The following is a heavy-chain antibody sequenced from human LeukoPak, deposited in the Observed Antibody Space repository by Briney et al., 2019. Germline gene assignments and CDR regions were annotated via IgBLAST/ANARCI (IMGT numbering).Heavy chain of an antibody. CDR2: ISYDGSNK. J-gene: IGHJ4*02. CDR1: GFTFSSYG. Sequence: GGSLRLSCAASGFTFSSYGMHWVRQAQGKGLEWVAVISYDGSNKYYADSVKGRFTISRDNSKNTLYLQMNSLRAEDTAVYYCAKDLEQWLPTGYYFDYWGQGTLVTVSS. V-gene: IGHV3-30*18. D-gene: IGHD6-19*01. CDR3: AKDLEQWLPTGYYFDY.